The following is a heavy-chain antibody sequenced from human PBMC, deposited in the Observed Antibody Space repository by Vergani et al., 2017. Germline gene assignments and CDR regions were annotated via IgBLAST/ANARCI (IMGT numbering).Heavy chain of an antibody. CDR3: ARDREGSGYYYMDV. D-gene: IGHD3-3*01. CDR1: GFSLSNTW. CDR2: ISDGGSNE. J-gene: IGHJ6*03. V-gene: IGHV3-30*03. Sequence: QVVESGGALVKRGESLRLSCVGSGFSLSNTWMHWVRQAPGKGLEWVAVISDGGSNEHYVDSVKGRFTISRDNSKNTLYLQMNSLRAEDTAVYYCARDREGSGYYYMDVWGTGTTVTVS.